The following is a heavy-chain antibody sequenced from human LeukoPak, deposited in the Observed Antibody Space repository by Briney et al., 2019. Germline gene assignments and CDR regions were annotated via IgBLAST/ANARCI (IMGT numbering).Heavy chain of an antibody. CDR2: IRYDGSNK. V-gene: IGHV3-30*02. D-gene: IGHD6-13*01. CDR1: GFTFSSYG. Sequence: GGSLRLSCAASGFTFSSYGMHWVRQAPGNGLEGVAFIRYDGSNKYYADSVNGRFTISRDNSKNTLYLQMNSLRAEDTAVYYCARAAAGREYFDYWGQGTLVTVSS. CDR3: ARAAAGREYFDY. J-gene: IGHJ4*02.